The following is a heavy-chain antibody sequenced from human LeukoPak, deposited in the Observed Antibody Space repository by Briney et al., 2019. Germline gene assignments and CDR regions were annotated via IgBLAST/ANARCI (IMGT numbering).Heavy chain of an antibody. CDR1: GDSVSSNSAS. D-gene: IGHD2-21*01. J-gene: IGHJ4*02. Sequence: SQTLSLTCAISGDSVSSNSASWNWIRQSPSRGLKWLGRTYYRSRWYNDYAVSVKTRITINPDPSKSLFSLHLKSVTPEDTAVYYCVRGEELLGSWVAFDHWGQGTLVTVSS. V-gene: IGHV6-1*01. CDR3: VRGEELLGSWVAFDH. CDR2: TYYRSRWYN.